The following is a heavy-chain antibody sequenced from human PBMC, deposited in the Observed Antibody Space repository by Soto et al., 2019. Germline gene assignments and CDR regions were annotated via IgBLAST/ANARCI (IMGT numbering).Heavy chain of an antibody. D-gene: IGHD3-10*01. CDR1: GFTSTTYA. J-gene: IGHJ4*02. CDR2: IVGSAGST. V-gene: IGHV3-23*01. Sequence: EVQLLESGGGLVQPGGSLRLSCAVSGFTSTTYAMSWVRQAPGKGLEWVSRIVGSAGSTYYSDSVKGRFTISRDNSKNTLYLLMNSLRVEDTAVYFCALSGGYWGQGTLVTVSS. CDR3: ALSGGY.